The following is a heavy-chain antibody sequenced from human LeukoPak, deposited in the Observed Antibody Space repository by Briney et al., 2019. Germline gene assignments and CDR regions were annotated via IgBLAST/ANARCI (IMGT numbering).Heavy chain of an antibody. CDR2: IRSKANSYAT. D-gene: IGHD2/OR15-2a*01. CDR3: TTTTDHDY. V-gene: IGHV3-73*01. J-gene: IGHJ4*02. Sequence: PGGSLRLSCAASGFTFSGSAMHWVRQASGKGLEWVGRIRSKANSYATAYAASVKGRFTISRDDSKNTAYLQMNSLKTEDKAVYYCTTTTDHDYWGQGTLVTVSS. CDR1: GFTFSGSA.